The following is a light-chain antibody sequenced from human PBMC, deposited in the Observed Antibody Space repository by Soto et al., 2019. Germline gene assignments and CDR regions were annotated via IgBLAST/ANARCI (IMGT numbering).Light chain of an antibody. J-gene: IGKJ1*01. Sequence: DIQMTASPSSLSTSVGDRVTITFRASQGISNYLAWYQQEPGKVPKLLIYAASTLQSGVPSRFSGSGSGTEFTLTISSLQPDDFATYYCQHYNSYSEAFGQGTKV. CDR1: QGISNY. CDR2: AAS. CDR3: QHYNSYSEA. V-gene: IGKV1-27*01.